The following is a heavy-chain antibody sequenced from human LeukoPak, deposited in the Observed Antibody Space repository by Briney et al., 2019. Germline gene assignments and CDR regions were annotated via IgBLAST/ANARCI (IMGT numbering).Heavy chain of an antibody. Sequence: GGSLRLSCAASGFTFSSNGMHLHRQAPGKGMELVAVIWYDGSNKYYADSVKGRFTISRANSNNTMYLQMNILRAEDKAMYECASAWGYSRYDSPFDYWGQGAMVSVSS. J-gene: IGHJ4*02. CDR3: ASAWGYSRYDSPFDY. V-gene: IGHV3-33*01. CDR1: GFTFSSNG. D-gene: IGHD5-12*01. CDR2: IWYDGSNK.